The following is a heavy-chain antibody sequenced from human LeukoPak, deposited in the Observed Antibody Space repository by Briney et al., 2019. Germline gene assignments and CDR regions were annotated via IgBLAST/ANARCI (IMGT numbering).Heavy chain of an antibody. V-gene: IGHV5-51*01. CDR2: VSPGGSDT. Sequence: GESLQISCKGSGYSFTTYRIGWVRQMPGKGLEWMGVVSPGGSDTRYSPSFQGQVTISADKSISTAYLQWSSLKASDTAMYYCARLIYDSSGYYFDYWGQGTLSPSPQ. D-gene: IGHD3-22*01. J-gene: IGHJ4*02. CDR1: GYSFTTYR. CDR3: ARLIYDSSGYYFDY.